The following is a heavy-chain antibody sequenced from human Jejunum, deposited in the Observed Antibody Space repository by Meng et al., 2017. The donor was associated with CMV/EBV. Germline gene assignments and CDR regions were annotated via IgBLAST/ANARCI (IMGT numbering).Heavy chain of an antibody. V-gene: IGHV4-59*13. CDR1: GGSISSSY. CDR2: IYYTGTT. Sequence: QVQLQESGPGLVKPSETLFLTCTVSGGSISSSYWSWIRQPPGKGLEWIGYIYYTGTTNYNPSLKSRVTISLDTSKNQFSLKLTSMTAADTAVYYCARGAGWYAFWGQGTLVTVSS. CDR3: ARGAGWYAF. J-gene: IGHJ5*01.